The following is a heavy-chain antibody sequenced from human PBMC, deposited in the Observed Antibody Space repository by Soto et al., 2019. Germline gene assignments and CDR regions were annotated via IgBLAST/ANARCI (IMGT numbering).Heavy chain of an antibody. D-gene: IGHD3-10*01. CDR1: GYTFTGYY. CDR3: ARLWFGESTGAFDI. Sequence: ASVKVSCKASGYTFTGYYMHWVRQAPGQGLEWMGWINPNSGGTSYAQKFQGWVTMTRDTSISTAYMELSRLRSDDTAVYYCARLWFGESTGAFDIWGQGTMVTVSS. CDR2: INPNSGGT. V-gene: IGHV1-2*04. J-gene: IGHJ3*02.